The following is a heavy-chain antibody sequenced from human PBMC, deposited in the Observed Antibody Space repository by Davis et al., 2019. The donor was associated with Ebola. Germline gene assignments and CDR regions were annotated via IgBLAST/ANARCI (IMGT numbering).Heavy chain of an antibody. CDR1: GDSVSVNSGG. V-gene: IGHV6-1*01. CDR2: TYYKSKWYN. Sequence: HSQTLSLTCGISGDSVSVNSGGWNWIRQSPSRGLEWLGRTYYKSKWYNDYAVSVKSRITINPDTSKNQLSLQLNSVTPEDTAVYYCVRGWGRSGLDVWGQGTTVTVSS. J-gene: IGHJ6*02. CDR3: VRGWGRSGLDV. D-gene: IGHD3-16*01.